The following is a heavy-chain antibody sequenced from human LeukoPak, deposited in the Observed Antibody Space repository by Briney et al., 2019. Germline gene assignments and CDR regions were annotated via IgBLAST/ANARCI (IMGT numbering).Heavy chain of an antibody. CDR2: MNPNSGNT. CDR1: GYTFTSYD. V-gene: IGHV1-8*01. CDR3: ARGNGGSTTVTSSDDY. D-gene: IGHD4-11*01. J-gene: IGHJ4*02. Sequence: GASVKVSCKASGYTFTSYDINWVRQATGQGLEWMGWMNPNSGNTGYAQKFQGRVTMTRNTSISTAYMELSALTSEDTAVYYCARGNGGSTTVTSSDDYWGQGTLVTVSS.